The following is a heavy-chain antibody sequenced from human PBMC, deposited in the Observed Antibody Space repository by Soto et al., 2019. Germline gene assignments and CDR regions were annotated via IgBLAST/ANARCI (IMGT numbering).Heavy chain of an antibody. D-gene: IGHD2-21*01. CDR2: ITSSGTYT. Sequence: QVRLVEAGGGLVKPGGSLRLSCSLSGFTFSDYYMSWIRQAPGKGLEWISYITSSGTYTMYADSVKGRFTISRDNARNSLYLQMNNLRADDTAVYYCARDKHKLNGLDVWGQGTTVTVSS. CDR1: GFTFSDYY. J-gene: IGHJ6*02. CDR3: ARDKHKLNGLDV. V-gene: IGHV3-11*05.